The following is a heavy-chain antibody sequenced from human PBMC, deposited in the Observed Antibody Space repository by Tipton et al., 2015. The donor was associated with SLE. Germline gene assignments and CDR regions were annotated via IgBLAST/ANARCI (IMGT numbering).Heavy chain of an antibody. J-gene: IGHJ3*01. CDR3: ARGRNHAFDV. Sequence: VSANDRITINPDTSKNQVSLHLSSVTPEDTAVYYCARGRNHAFDVWGQGTLVTVSS. V-gene: IGHV6-1*01.